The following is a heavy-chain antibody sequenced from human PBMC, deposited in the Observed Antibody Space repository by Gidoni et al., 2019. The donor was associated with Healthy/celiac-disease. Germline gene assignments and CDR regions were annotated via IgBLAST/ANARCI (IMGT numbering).Heavy chain of an antibody. CDR1: GFTCSSYG. J-gene: IGHJ2*01. V-gene: IGHV3-33*01. D-gene: IGHD2-15*01. CDR3: ARVVVAATGGYFDL. CDR2: IWYDGINK. Sequence: QVQLVESGGGVVQPGRSLRLTGAASGFTCSSYGMHWVRQAPGKGLECVAFIWYDGINKYYADSVKGRFTISRDNSKNTLYLQMNSLSAEDTAVYYCARVVVAATGGYFDLWGRGTLVTVSS.